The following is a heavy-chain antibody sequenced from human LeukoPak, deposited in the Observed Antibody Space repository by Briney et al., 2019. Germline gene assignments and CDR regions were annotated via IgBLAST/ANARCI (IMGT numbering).Heavy chain of an antibody. CDR2: IYYSGST. D-gene: IGHD1-26*01. CDR3: ARTELYYYYMDV. J-gene: IGHJ6*03. V-gene: IGHV4-59*01. Sequence: SETLSLTCTVSGGSISSYYWSWIRQPPGKGLEWIGYIYYSGSTDYNPSLKSRVTISVDTSKNQFSLKLSSVTAADTAVYYCARTELYYYYMDVWGKGTTVTVSS. CDR1: GGSISSYY.